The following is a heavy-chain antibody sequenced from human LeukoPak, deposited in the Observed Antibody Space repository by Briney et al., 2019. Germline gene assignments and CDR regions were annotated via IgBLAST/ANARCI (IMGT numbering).Heavy chain of an antibody. CDR3: ARGVDTAMVHLYFDY. V-gene: IGHV1-69*06. J-gene: IGHJ4*02. Sequence: SSVKVSCKASGGTFISYAISWVRPAPGQGLAWMGGIIPIFGTANYAQKFQGRVTITADKSTRTAYMELSSLRSDDRAVYYCARGVDTAMVHLYFDYWGQGTLVTVSS. CDR2: IIPIFGTA. CDR1: GGTFISYA. D-gene: IGHD5-18*01.